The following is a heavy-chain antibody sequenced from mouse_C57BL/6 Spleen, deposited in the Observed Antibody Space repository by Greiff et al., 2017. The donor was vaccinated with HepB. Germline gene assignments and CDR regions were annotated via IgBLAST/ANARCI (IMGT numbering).Heavy chain of an antibody. V-gene: IGHV7-3*01. J-gene: IGHJ2*01. CDR2: IRNKANGYTT. CDR1: GFTFTDYY. CDR3: ARYNGYDDYFDY. Sequence: EVKLVESGGGLVQPGGSLSLSCAASGFTFTDYYMSWVRQPPGKALEWLGFIRNKANGYTTEYSASVKGRFTISRDNSQSILYLQMNALRAEDSATYYCARYNGYDDYFDYWGQGTTLTVSS. D-gene: IGHD2-2*01.